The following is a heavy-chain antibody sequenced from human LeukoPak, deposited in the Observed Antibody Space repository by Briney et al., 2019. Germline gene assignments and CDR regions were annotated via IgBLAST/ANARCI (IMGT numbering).Heavy chain of an antibody. CDR1: GYSFTSYW. V-gene: IGHV5-51*01. CDR2: IYPGDTDS. CDR3: ARLEDDNSAGYFDY. D-gene: IGHD1-1*01. J-gene: IGHJ4*02. Sequence: GEALKISCKGSGYSFTSYWIGWVRQMPGKGAEWMVIIYPGDTDSRYSPSFQGQVTISADKSISTAYLQWSSLKASDTAMYYCARLEDDNSAGYFDYWGQGTLVTVSS.